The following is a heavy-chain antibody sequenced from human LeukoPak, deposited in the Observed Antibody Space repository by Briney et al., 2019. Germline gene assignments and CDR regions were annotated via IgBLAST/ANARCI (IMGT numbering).Heavy chain of an antibody. Sequence: SETLSLTCTVSGGSISSYYWSWIRQPAGKGLEWIGYIYYSGSTNYNPSLKSRVTISVDTSKNQFSLKLSSVTAADTAVYYCARSGSYEYYFDYWGQGTLVTVSS. V-gene: IGHV4-59*08. D-gene: IGHD1-26*01. CDR3: ARSGSYEYYFDY. J-gene: IGHJ4*02. CDR1: GGSISSYY. CDR2: IYYSGST.